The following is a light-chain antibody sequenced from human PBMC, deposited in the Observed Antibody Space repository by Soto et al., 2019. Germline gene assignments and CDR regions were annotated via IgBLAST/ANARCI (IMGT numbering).Light chain of an antibody. CDR1: QSVSSD. V-gene: IGKV3-15*01. CDR2: GAS. CDR3: QQYNNWPRT. J-gene: IGKJ1*01. Sequence: EIVMTQSPATLSVSPGERATLSCGASQSVSSDLAWYHQKPGQAPRLLIYGASTRATGIPARFSGSGSGTEFTLTINSLQSEDFAVYDCQQYNNWPRTFGQGTKVDI.